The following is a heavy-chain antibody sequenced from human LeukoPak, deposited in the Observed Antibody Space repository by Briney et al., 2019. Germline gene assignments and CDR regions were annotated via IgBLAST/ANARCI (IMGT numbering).Heavy chain of an antibody. D-gene: IGHD3-16*01. CDR2: IYYSGST. Sequence: PETLSLTCTVSGGSISSSSYYWGWIRQPPGKGLEWIGSIYYSGSTYYNPSLKSRVTISVDTSKNQFSLKLSSVTAADTAVYYCVESRGSRDYWGQGTLVTVSS. CDR1: GGSISSSSYY. V-gene: IGHV4-39*01. CDR3: VESRGSRDY. J-gene: IGHJ4*02.